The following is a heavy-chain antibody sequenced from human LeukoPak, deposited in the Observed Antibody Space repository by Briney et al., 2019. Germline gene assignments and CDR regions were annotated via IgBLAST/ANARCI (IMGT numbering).Heavy chain of an antibody. CDR1: GFTFSSYD. J-gene: IGHJ4*02. Sequence: GGSLRLSCAASGFTFSSYDMSWVRQAPGKGLEWVSGISGSGGNTYYADSVKGRFAISRDNAKNSLYLQMNSLRAEDTAVYYCARRRDFIDYWGQGTLVTVSS. CDR3: ARRRDFIDY. D-gene: IGHD3/OR15-3a*01. V-gene: IGHV3-23*01. CDR2: ISGSGGNT.